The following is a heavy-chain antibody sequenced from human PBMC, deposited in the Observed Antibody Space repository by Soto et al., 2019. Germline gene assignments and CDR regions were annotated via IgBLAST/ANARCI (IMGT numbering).Heavy chain of an antibody. CDR2: IRGTGGET. CDR1: GFTFRDFV. J-gene: IGHJ4*02. CDR3: AQDRGWGVVSPSHDS. Sequence: EVHLLESGGGMVQPGGSLRVSCAASGFTFRDFVMSWVRQAPGKGLEWVSAIRGTGGETFYADSVKGRFTMSRDNSKNTLYLQMNSLRDEDTALYFCAQDRGWGVVSPSHDSWGQGTLVTVSS. V-gene: IGHV3-23*01. D-gene: IGHD2-21*01.